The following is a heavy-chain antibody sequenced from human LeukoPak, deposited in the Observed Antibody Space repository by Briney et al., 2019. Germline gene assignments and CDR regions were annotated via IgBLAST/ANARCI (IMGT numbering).Heavy chain of an antibody. D-gene: IGHD3-10*01. Sequence: SETLSLTCAVYGGSFSGYYWSWIRQPPGKGLEWIGEINHSGSTNYNPSLKSRVTISVDTSKNQFSLKLSSVTAADTAVYYCAREAVRGVIPLYYMDVWGKGTTVTISS. CDR3: AREAVRGVIPLYYMDV. CDR2: INHSGST. CDR1: GGSFSGYY. V-gene: IGHV4-34*01. J-gene: IGHJ6*03.